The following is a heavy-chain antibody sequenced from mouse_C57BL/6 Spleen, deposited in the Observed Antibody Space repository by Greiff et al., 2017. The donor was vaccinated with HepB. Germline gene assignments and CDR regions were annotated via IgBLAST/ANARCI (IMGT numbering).Heavy chain of an antibody. V-gene: IGHV1-18*01. CDR1: GYTFTDYN. Sequence: EVQLQQSGPELVKPGASVKIPCKASGYTFTDYNMDWVKQSHGKSLEWIGDINPNNGGTIYNQKFKGKATLTVDKSPSTAYMELRSLTSEDTAVYYCARRGGQLPAWFAYWGQGTLVTVSA. D-gene: IGHD3-3*01. CDR2: INPNNGGT. CDR3: ARRGGQLPAWFAY. J-gene: IGHJ3*01.